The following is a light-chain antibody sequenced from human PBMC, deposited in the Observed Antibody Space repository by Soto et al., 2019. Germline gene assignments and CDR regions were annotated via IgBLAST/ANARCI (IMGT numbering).Light chain of an antibody. J-gene: IGLJ1*01. CDR2: DVS. CDR3: TSYTATFYV. CDR1: SSDVGAYNF. V-gene: IGLV2-14*01. Sequence: QSVLTQPASVSGSPGQSITISCTGTSSDVGAYNFVSWYQQHPGKVPKLMIYDVSNRPSGVSSRFSGSKSGNTASLTISGLQPEDEADYYCTSYTATFYVFGTGTKVTVL.